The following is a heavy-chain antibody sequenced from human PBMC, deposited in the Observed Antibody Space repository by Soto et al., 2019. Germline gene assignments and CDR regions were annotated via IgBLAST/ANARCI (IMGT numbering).Heavy chain of an antibody. J-gene: IGHJ6*03. V-gene: IGHV1-2*04. D-gene: IGHD3-10*01. CDR3: ARGGSGSPIPYYYYYMDV. CDR2: INPNSGGT. Sequence: ASVKVSCKASGYTFTGYYMHWVRQAPGQGLEWMGWINPNSGGTNYAQKFQGWVTMTRDTSISTAYMELSRLRSDDTAVYYCARGGSGSPIPYYYYYMDVWGKGTTVTVSS. CDR1: GYTFTGYY.